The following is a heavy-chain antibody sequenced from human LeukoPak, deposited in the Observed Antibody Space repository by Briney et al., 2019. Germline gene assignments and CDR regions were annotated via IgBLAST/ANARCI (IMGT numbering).Heavy chain of an antibody. CDR3: ARDHGDAFDI. V-gene: IGHV4-31*03. Sequence: SQTLSLTCTVSGGSISSGGYYWSWIRQHPVKGLEWIGYIYYSGSTYYNPSLKSRVTISVDTSKNQFSLKLSSVTAADTAVYYCARDHGDAFDIWGQGTMVTVSS. J-gene: IGHJ3*02. CDR2: IYYSGST. CDR1: GGSISSGGYY.